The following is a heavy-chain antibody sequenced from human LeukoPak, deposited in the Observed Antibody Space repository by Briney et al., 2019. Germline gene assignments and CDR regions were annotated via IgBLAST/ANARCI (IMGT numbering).Heavy chain of an antibody. Sequence: ASVKVSCKASGYTFTSYDINWVRQATGQGLEWMGLMNPNSGNTGYAQKFQGRVTMTRNTSISTAYMELSSLRSEDTAVYYCARGKEMATISRGFDPWGQGTLVTVSS. V-gene: IGHV1-8*01. CDR2: MNPNSGNT. J-gene: IGHJ5*02. CDR1: GYTFTSYD. D-gene: IGHD5-24*01. CDR3: ARGKEMATISRGFDP.